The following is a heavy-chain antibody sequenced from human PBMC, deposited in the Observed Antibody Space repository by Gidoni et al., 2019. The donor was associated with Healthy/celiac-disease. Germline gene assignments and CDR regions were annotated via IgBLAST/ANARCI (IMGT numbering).Heavy chain of an antibody. D-gene: IGHD1-26*01. Sequence: EVQLLASGGGLVQPGGSLRLSCAASGFTFISYGMSWVRQAPGKGLEWVSASSGSGDSTNYADPVKGRFTISRDKSKSTLYLQTNSLRAEDTAVYYCARRVEHSGSYPNPYFFDYWGQGTLVTVSS. V-gene: IGHV3-23*01. CDR3: ARRVEHSGSYPNPYFFDY. CDR1: GFTFISYG. J-gene: IGHJ4*02. CDR2: SSGSGDST.